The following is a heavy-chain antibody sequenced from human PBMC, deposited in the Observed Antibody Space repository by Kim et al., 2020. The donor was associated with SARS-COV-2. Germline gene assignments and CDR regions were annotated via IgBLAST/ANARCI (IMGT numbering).Heavy chain of an antibody. CDR2: ISSSSTI. CDR3: ARVTNYDYVWGDYYGMDV. D-gene: IGHD3-16*01. Sequence: GGSLRLSCAASGFTFSSYSMNWVRQAPGKGLEWVSYISSSSTIYYADSVKGRFTISRDNAKNSLYLQMNSLRDEDTAVYYCARVTNYDYVWGDYYGMDV. V-gene: IGHV3-48*02. J-gene: IGHJ6*01. CDR1: GFTFSSYS.